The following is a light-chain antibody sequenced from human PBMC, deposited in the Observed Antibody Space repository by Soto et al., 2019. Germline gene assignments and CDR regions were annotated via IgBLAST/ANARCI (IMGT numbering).Light chain of an antibody. V-gene: IGLV2-11*01. Sequence: QSALTQPRSVSGSPGQSVTISCTGGSSDVGGYNYVSWYQQHPGKAPKRMIYDVSKRPSGVPDRFSGSKSGDTASLTISGLQAEDEADYYCCSYAGGYSYVFGIGTKVTVL. CDR1: SSDVGGYNY. J-gene: IGLJ1*01. CDR2: DVS. CDR3: CSYAGGYSYV.